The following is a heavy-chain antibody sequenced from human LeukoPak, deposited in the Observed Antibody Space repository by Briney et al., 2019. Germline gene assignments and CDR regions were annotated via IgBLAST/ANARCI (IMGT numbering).Heavy chain of an antibody. D-gene: IGHD3-10*01. J-gene: IGHJ4*02. CDR3: ARSLYGSGSLGGFHY. CDR2: TYPGDSNS. CDR1: GDIFTNYW. V-gene: IGHV5-51*01. Sequence: GESLKLSCKGSGDIFTNYWIGWVRKMPGRGLEWMGITYPGDSNSRYSPSFQGQVTISADKSISTAYLQWSSLKASDTAMYYCARSLYGSGSLGGFHYWGQGTLVTVSS.